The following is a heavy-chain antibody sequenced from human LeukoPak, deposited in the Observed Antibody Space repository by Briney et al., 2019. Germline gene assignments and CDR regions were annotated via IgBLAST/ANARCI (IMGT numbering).Heavy chain of an antibody. D-gene: IGHD2-2*01. Sequence: SVPVSYMASGYTFTDYYMLLVLQAPGPGFESVGWFNPNDCDTNYAQKFQGTVTMSRDTTISTAHTEVSRLRFDDTAVYYCARPNFLYCSSSTCLFDYWGQGNLVTVSS. CDR2: FNPNDCDT. J-gene: IGHJ4*02. CDR1: GYTFTDYY. CDR3: ARPNFLYCSSSTCLFDY. V-gene: IGHV1-2*02.